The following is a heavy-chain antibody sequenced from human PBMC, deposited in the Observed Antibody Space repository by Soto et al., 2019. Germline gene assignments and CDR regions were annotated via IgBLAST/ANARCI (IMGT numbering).Heavy chain of an antibody. CDR3: AIRWGRSFDF. D-gene: IGHD3-16*01. Sequence: QVQLQESGPGLVKPSETLSLTCTVSGGSISNYYWSWIRQPPGKGLEWIGYIYYSGSTNYNPSLKSRVTISVDTSKNQFSLKLRSVTAADTAVYYCAIRWGRSFDFWGQGALVTVSS. CDR1: GGSISNYY. CDR2: IYYSGST. J-gene: IGHJ4*02. V-gene: IGHV4-59*08.